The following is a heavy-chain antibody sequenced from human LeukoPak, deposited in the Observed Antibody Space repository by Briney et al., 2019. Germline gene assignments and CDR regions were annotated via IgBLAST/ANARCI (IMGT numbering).Heavy chain of an antibody. CDR2: ISSNGDST. CDR1: GFTISSYA. Sequence: GGSLRLSCAASGFTISSYAMHWVRQAPGKGLEYVSAISSNGDSTYYANSVKTRFTISRDNSKNTLFLQMGSLRADDMAVYYCASSPPTGTTWYFDLWGRGTLVTVSS. V-gene: IGHV3-64*01. J-gene: IGHJ2*01. D-gene: IGHD1-7*01. CDR3: ASSPPTGTTWYFDL.